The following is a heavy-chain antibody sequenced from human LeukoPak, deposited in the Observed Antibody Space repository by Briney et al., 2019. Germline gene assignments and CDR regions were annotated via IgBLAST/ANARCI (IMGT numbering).Heavy chain of an antibody. CDR2: IYTSGST. Sequence: RASETPSLTCTVSGGSISSYYWSWIRQPAGKGLEWIGRIYTSGSTNYNPSLKSRVTMSVDTSKNQFSLKLSSVTAADTAMYYCARGYYSDTSGYYSLAEAWGQGTLVTVSS. D-gene: IGHD3-22*01. CDR3: ARGYYSDTSGYYSLAEA. J-gene: IGHJ5*02. CDR1: GGSISSYY. V-gene: IGHV4-4*07.